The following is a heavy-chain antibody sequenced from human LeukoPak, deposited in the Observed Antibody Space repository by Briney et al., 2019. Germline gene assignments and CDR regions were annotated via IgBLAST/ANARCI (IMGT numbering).Heavy chain of an antibody. CDR3: VKGLRYYDSSDTFDY. CDR2: IYYDGREK. Sequence: GGSLRLSCATSGLTFRNYGMHWVRQTPGKGLEWVAIIYYDGREKFYADSVKGRFTISRDNSKHTLYLQMSSLRAEDTAVYYCVKGLRYYDSSDTFDYWGQGTLVTVSS. D-gene: IGHD3-22*01. CDR1: GLTFRNYG. J-gene: IGHJ4*02. V-gene: IGHV3-30*02.